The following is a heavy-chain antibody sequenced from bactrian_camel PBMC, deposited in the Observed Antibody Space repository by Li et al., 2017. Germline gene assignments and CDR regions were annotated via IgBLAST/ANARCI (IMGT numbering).Heavy chain of an antibody. J-gene: IGHJ4*01. D-gene: IGHD3*01. CDR3: VMASGGWFGFWDY. CDR2: VYTDGSGP. CDR1: GFTSSRAY. Sequence: HVQLVESGGGLVQPGDSLRPSCAVSGFTSSRAYMSWVRQAPGKGLEWVSSVYTDGSGPYYAESVKGRLTMSSDNAKNTVYLQVNSLKSEDTALYYCVMASGGWFGFWDYWGKGTQVTVS. V-gene: IGHV3S7*01.